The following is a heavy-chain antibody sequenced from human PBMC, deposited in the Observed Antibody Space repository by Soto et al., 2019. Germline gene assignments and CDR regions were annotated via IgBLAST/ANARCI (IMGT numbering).Heavy chain of an antibody. CDR2: IYSSGST. D-gene: IGHD5-18*01. CDR3: ARDISGYSRAFEY. CDR1: VDSVSSDNCY. Sequence: SETLSLTCTFSVDSVSSDNCYCTWIRQPPGKGLEWIGYIYSSGSTNYNPSLKSRVTISVDTSRNQFSLKLTSVTAADTAVYYCARDISGYSRAFEYWGQGTLVSVS. J-gene: IGHJ4*02. V-gene: IGHV4-61*01.